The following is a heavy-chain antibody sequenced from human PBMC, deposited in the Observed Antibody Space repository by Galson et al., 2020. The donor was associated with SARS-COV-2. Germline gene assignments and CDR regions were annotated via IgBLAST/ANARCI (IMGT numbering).Heavy chain of an antibody. V-gene: IGHV1-18*01. D-gene: IGHD3-3*01. Sequence: ASVKVSCKVSGYTFSSYGISWVRQAPGQGLEWMGWISGYNGNTNYAQKFQGRVTMTTDTSTSTGYMELRSLRSDDTAVYYCARVPSTTIPLGASDSWGQGTMVTVSS. CDR1: GYTFSSYG. CDR2: ISGYNGNT. J-gene: IGHJ3*01. CDR3: ARVPSTTIPLGASDS.